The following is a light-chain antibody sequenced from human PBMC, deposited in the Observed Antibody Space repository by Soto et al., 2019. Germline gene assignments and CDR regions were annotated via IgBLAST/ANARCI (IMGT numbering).Light chain of an antibody. Sequence: EIVLTQSPGTLSLSPGERATLSCRASQSVSSSYLAWYQQKPGQAPRLLIYGASSRATDIPDRFSGSGSGTDFTLTISRLEPEDFGVYYCQQYGNSPFNFGGGTKVEIK. V-gene: IGKV3-20*01. CDR3: QQYGNSPFN. CDR2: GAS. J-gene: IGKJ4*01. CDR1: QSVSSSY.